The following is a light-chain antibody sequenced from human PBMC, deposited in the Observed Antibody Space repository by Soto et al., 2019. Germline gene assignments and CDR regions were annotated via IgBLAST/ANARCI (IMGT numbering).Light chain of an antibody. V-gene: IGLV2-14*01. J-gene: IGLJ3*02. Sequence: QSVLTQPASVSGSPGQSITISCTGTSSDVGGYNYVSWYQQHPGKAPKLMIYDVSNRPSGVSNRFSGSKSGNTASLTVSGLQTEDEADYYCSSHAAGGVFGGGTKLTVL. CDR1: SSDVGGYNY. CDR2: DVS. CDR3: SSHAAGGV.